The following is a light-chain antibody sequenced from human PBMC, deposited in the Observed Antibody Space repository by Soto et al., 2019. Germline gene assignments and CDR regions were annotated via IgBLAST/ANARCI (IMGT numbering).Light chain of an antibody. CDR3: SAWDDSLSTLV. V-gene: IGLV2-14*01. CDR2: EVS. CDR1: SSDVGGYKY. J-gene: IGLJ2*01. Sequence: QSVLAQPASVSGSPGQSITISCTGTSSDVGGYKYVSWYQQRPGKAPKVMIYEVSNRPSGVSDRFSGSKSGNTASLTISGLQADDEAEYICSAWDDSLSTLVFGGGTKVTVL.